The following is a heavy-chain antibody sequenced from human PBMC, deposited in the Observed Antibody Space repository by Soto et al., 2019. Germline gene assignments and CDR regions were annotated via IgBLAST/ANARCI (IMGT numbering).Heavy chain of an antibody. Sequence: QVTLKESGPVVVKPTETLTLTCTVSGFSLNNARVAVSWIRQPPGKALEWLAHILSNDETSYNTSLRSRLTTSTAISKSQVFLTMTHMDPEDAATYYCARGLAPKRYYFDYWGQGALVTVSS. J-gene: IGHJ4*02. V-gene: IGHV2-26*01. CDR2: ILSNDET. CDR1: GFSLNNARVA. CDR3: ARGLAPKRYYFDY.